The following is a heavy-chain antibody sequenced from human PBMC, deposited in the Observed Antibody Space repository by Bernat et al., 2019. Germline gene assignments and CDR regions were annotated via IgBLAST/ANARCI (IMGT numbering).Heavy chain of an antibody. CDR3: AKAKYYDILTGYDAFDI. CDR1: GFTFSSYA. D-gene: IGHD3-9*01. V-gene: IGHV3-23*01. Sequence: EVQVLESGGGLVQPGGSLRLSCAASGFTFSSYAMSWVRQAPGKGLEWVSAIGGSGGSTYYADSVKGRFTISRDTSKKTLNLQMNSLRAEDTAVYYCAKAKYYDILTGYDAFDIWGQGTMVTVSS. CDR2: IGGSGGST. J-gene: IGHJ3*02.